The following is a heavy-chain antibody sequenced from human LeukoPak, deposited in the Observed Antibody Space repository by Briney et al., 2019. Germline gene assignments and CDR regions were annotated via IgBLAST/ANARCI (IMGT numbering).Heavy chain of an antibody. D-gene: IGHD2-2*01. Sequence: GGSLRLSCAASGFTFSSYHMNWVRQAPGKGLEWVSSISSSSSYIYYVDSVEGRFTISRDNAKNSLYLRMTSLRAEDTAMYYCAREIPTAMSAFDIWGQGTMVTVSS. J-gene: IGHJ3*02. CDR2: ISSSSSYI. CDR1: GFTFSSYH. CDR3: AREIPTAMSAFDI. V-gene: IGHV3-21*01.